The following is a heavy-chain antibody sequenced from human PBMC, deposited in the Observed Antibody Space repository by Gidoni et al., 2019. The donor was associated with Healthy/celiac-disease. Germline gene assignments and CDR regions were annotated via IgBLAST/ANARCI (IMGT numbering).Heavy chain of an antibody. J-gene: IGHJ4*02. CDR1: GGSISSGSYY. Sequence: QVQLQESGPGLVKPSQTLSLTCTVSGGSISSGSYYWSWIRQPAGKGLEWIGRIYTSGSTNYNPSLKSRVTMSVDTSKNQFSLKLSSVTAADTAVYYCARGGGFWSGYYFDYWGQGTLVTVSS. D-gene: IGHD3-3*01. CDR3: ARGGGFWSGYYFDY. V-gene: IGHV4-61*02. CDR2: IYTSGST.